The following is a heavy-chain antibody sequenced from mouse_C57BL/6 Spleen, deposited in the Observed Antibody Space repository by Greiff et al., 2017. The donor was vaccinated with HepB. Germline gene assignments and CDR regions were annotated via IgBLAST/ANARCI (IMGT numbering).Heavy chain of an antibody. CDR1: GFSLTSYG. V-gene: IGHV2-6*01. Sequence: QVQLKESGPGLVAPSQSLSITCTVSGFSLTSYGVDWVRQSPGKGLEWLGVIWGVGSTNYNSALKSRLSISKDNSKSQVFLKMNSLQTDDTAMYYCARGGVYGNYEGAMDYWGQGISVTVSS. CDR2: IWGVGST. J-gene: IGHJ4*01. CDR3: ARGGVYGNYEGAMDY. D-gene: IGHD2-1*01.